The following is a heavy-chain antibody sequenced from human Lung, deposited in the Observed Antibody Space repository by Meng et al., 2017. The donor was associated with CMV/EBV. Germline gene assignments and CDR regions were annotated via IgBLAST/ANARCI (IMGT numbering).Heavy chain of an antibody. Sequence: GEXXKISCAASGFTFNNYWMHWVRQAPGKGLVWVSRINGDGSSTTYADSVKGRFTISRDNAKNTLYLQMNSLRAEDTAVYYCARGCTNTNCYKSDFDYWSQGTLVTVSS. CDR2: INGDGSST. CDR1: GFTFNNYW. CDR3: ARGCTNTNCYKSDFDY. D-gene: IGHD2-2*02. V-gene: IGHV3-74*01. J-gene: IGHJ4*02.